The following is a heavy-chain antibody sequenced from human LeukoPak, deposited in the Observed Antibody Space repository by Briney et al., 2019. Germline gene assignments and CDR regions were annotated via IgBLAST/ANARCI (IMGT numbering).Heavy chain of an antibody. CDR1: GFTFSTYA. V-gene: IGHV3-23*01. CDR2: VRGSGSDT. Sequence: PGGSLRLSCEASGFTFSTYAMSGVRQAPGKGLEWVSAVRGSGSDTYYADSVKGRFTISRDNSKNTLYLLMNSLSAEDTAIYYCAKTSRGNSGYDSPFDYWGQGTLVTVSS. CDR3: AKTSRGNSGYDSPFDY. J-gene: IGHJ4*02. D-gene: IGHD5-12*01.